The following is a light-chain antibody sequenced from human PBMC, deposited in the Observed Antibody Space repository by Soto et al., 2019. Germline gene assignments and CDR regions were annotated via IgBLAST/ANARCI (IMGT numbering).Light chain of an antibody. Sequence: EIVLTQSPATLSLSPGERATLSCRASQSVSNNLFWYHQKPGQAPRVLIYYASNRATGIPARFSGSGSGTDFTLTISSLEPEDFAVYYCQQRTNWPSTFGGGTKVEMK. J-gene: IGKJ4*01. CDR1: QSVSNN. V-gene: IGKV3-11*01. CDR3: QQRTNWPST. CDR2: YAS.